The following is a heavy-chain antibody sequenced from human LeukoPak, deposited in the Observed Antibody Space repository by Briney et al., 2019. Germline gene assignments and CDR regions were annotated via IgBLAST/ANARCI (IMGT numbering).Heavy chain of an antibody. CDR1: GGSISISGYY. CDR2: ISYSGTS. V-gene: IGHV4-39*01. Sequence: SETLSLTCTVSGGSISISGYYWGWIRQPPEKGLEWIATISYSGTSYYSPSLKSRLTISVDTSKRQFSLRLNSVTAADTAVYYCARHVTYCSSFSCSLDHYYMDVWGKGTTVTVSS. J-gene: IGHJ6*03. D-gene: IGHD2-2*01. CDR3: ARHVTYCSSFSCSLDHYYMDV.